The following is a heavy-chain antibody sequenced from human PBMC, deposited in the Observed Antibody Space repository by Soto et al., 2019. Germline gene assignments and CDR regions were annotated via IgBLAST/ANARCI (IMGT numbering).Heavy chain of an antibody. CDR3: TRLRYCISTSCFPRFGMDV. D-gene: IGHD2-2*01. Sequence: PSQTLSLTCAISGDSVSSNSAAWNWIRQSPSRGLEWLGRTYYRSKWYNDYAVSVKSRITINPDTSKNQFSLQLNSVTPEDTAVYYCTRLRYCISTSCFPRFGMDVWGQGTTVTVSS. J-gene: IGHJ6*02. V-gene: IGHV6-1*01. CDR2: TYYRSKWYN. CDR1: GDSVSSNSAA.